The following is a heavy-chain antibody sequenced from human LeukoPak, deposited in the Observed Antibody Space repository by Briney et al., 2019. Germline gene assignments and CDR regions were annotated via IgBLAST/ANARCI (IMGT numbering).Heavy chain of an antibody. V-gene: IGHV1-18*01. CDR2: ISAYNGNT. D-gene: IGHD3-3*01. CDR1: GGTFSSYA. J-gene: IGHJ4*02. CDR3: ARDNRDYDFWSGYYPFDY. Sequence: ASVKVSCKASGGTFSSYAISWVRQAPGQGLEWMGWISAYNGNTNYAQKLQGRVTMTTDTSTSTAYMELRSLRSDDTAVYYCARDNRDYDFWSGYYPFDYWGQGTLVTVSS.